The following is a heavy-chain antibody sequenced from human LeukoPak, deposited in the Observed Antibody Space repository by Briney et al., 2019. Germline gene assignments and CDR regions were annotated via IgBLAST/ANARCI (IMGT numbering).Heavy chain of an antibody. D-gene: IGHD3-16*02. CDR1: GFTFSSYG. CDR3: AKLAFTHYDYVWGSYRRALDY. CDR2: ISYDGSNK. J-gene: IGHJ4*02. V-gene: IGHV3-30*18. Sequence: GGSLRLSCAASGFTFSSYGMHWVRQAPGKGLEWVAVISYDGSNKYYADSVKGRFTISRDNSKNTLYLQMNSLRAEDTAVYYCAKLAFTHYDYVWGSYRRALDYWGQGTLVTVSS.